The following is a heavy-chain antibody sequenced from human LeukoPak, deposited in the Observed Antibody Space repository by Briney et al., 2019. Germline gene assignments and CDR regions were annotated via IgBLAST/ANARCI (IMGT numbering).Heavy chain of an antibody. V-gene: IGHV4-39*01. Sequence: PSETLSLTCTVSGGSISSISYYWGWIRQPPGKGLEWIGSIYYSGSTYYNPSLKSRVTISVDTSKNHFSLEVSSVTAADTSVYYCARQLMSPRAAGLYYFDYWGQGTLVTVSS. D-gene: IGHD6-13*01. J-gene: IGHJ4*02. CDR1: GGSISSISYY. CDR2: IYYSGST. CDR3: ARQLMSPRAAGLYYFDY.